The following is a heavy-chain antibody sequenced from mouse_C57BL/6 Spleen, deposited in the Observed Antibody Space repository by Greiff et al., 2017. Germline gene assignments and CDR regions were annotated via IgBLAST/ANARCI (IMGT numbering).Heavy chain of an antibody. V-gene: IGHV1-4*01. Sequence: VKLQESGAELARPGASVKMSCKASGYTFTSYTMHWVKQRPGQGLEWIGYINPSSGYTKYNQKFKDKATLTADKSSSTAYMQLSSLTSEDSAVYYCARLDYEGAMDYWGQGTSVTVSS. CDR3: ARLDYEGAMDY. CDR2: INPSSGYT. D-gene: IGHD2-4*01. J-gene: IGHJ4*01. CDR1: GYTFTSYT.